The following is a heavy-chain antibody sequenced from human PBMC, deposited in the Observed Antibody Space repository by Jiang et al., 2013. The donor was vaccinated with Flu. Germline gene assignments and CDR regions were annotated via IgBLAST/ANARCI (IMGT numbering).Heavy chain of an antibody. CDR1: GYAFTGYY. Sequence: SVKVSCKASGYAFTGYYMHWVRQAPGQGLEWMGWIDPSSGGTNYAQKFQGRVTMTRATSSSTAYMELSRLRSDDTAVYYCARVRDYGDYVAWFDPWGQGTLVTVSS. CDR3: ARVRDYGDYVAWFDP. CDR2: IDPSSGGT. D-gene: IGHD4-17*01. V-gene: IGHV1-2*02. J-gene: IGHJ5*02.